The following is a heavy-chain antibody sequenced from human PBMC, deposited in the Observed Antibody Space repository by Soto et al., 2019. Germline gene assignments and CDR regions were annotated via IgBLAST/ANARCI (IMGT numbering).Heavy chain of an antibody. Sequence: EVQLLESGGGLVQPGGSLRLSCAASGFTFSSYAMSWVRQAPGKGLEWVSAISGSGGSTYYAYSVKGRFTISRDNSKYTLYLQMDSLRAEETAVYYCAKSLVTMIVVAANRTRWGQGTLVTVSS. D-gene: IGHD3-22*01. CDR2: ISGSGGST. V-gene: IGHV3-23*01. CDR3: AKSLVTMIVVAANRTR. CDR1: GFTFSSYA. J-gene: IGHJ4*02.